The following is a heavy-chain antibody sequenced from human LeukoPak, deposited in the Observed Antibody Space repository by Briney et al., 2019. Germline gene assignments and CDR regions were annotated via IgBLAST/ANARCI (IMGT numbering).Heavy chain of an antibody. V-gene: IGHV3-74*01. CDR1: GVTFSSYW. J-gene: IGHJ4*02. CDR2: INNDGSSA. D-gene: IGHD3-10*01. CDR3: ATYGLGTYHLED. Sequence: GGSLRLSCAASGVTFSSYWMHWVRQAPGKGLVLVSRINNDGSSAYYADSVKGRFTISRDNAKNTLYLQMDSLRAEDTAVYYCATYGLGTYHLEDWGQVTLVTVSS.